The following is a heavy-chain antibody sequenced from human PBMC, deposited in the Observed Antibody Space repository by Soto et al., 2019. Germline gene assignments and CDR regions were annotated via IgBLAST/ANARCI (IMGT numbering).Heavy chain of an antibody. V-gene: IGHV4-39*01. CDR2: IYYSGST. CDR1: GGSISSSSYY. Sequence: SETLSLTCTVSGGSISSSSYYWGWIRQPPGKGLEWIGSIYYSGSTYYNPSLKSRVTISVDTSKNQFSLKLSSVTAADTAVYYCARLRQVVRGAPSIWGQGTLVTVSS. CDR3: ARLRQVVRGAPSI. J-gene: IGHJ4*02. D-gene: IGHD3-10*01.